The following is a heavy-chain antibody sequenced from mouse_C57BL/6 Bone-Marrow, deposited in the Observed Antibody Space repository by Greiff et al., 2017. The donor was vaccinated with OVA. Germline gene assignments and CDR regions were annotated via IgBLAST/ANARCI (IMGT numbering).Heavy chain of an antibody. V-gene: IGHV3-6*01. J-gene: IGHJ3*01. Sequence: ESGPGLVKPSQSLSLTCSVTGYSITSGYYWNWIRQFPGNKLEWMGYISYDGSNNYNPSLKNRISITRDTSKNQFFLKLNSVTTEDTATYYCARGDYYGSSPRGFAYWGQGTLVTVSA. CDR1: GYSITSGYY. CDR3: ARGDYYGSSPRGFAY. D-gene: IGHD1-1*01. CDR2: ISYDGSN.